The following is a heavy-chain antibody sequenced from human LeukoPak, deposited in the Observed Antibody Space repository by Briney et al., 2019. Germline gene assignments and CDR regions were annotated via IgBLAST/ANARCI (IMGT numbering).Heavy chain of an antibody. D-gene: IGHD2-15*01. V-gene: IGHV3-23*01. CDR1: GFTFSSYA. CDR3: AKVGGIVVVVAATGWFDP. CDR2: ISGSGGST. J-gene: IGHJ5*02. Sequence: GGSLRLSCAVSGFTFSSYAMSWVRQAPGKGLEWASAISGSGGSTYYADSVKGRFTISRDNSKNTLYLQMNSLRAEDTAVYYCAKVGGIVVVVAATGWFDPWGQGTLVTVSS.